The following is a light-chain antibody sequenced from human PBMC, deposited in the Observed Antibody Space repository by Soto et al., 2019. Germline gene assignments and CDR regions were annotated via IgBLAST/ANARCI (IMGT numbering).Light chain of an antibody. CDR3: QQYYDWPIT. V-gene: IGKV3-15*01. Sequence: ETMMTQSPVTLSVPPGERATLSCRASQTVNNNLAWYQQKPGQAPRLLIYAASTRAAGIPARFSGSGSGTDFTLTISSLQSEDFAVYYCQQYYDWPITFGQGTRLEIK. CDR2: AAS. J-gene: IGKJ5*01. CDR1: QTVNNN.